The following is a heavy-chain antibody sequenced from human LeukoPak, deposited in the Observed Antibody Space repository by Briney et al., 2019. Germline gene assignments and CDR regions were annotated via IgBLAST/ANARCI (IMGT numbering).Heavy chain of an antibody. CDR2: INPSGGST. CDR3: ARDLSVVVPARDAFDI. Sequence: ASVKVPCKASGYTFTSYYMHWVRQAPGQGLEWMGIINPSGGSTSYAQKFQGRVTMTRDTSTSTVYMELSSLRPEDTAVYYCARDLSVVVPARDAFDIWGQGTMVTVSS. D-gene: IGHD2-2*01. CDR1: GYTFTSYY. J-gene: IGHJ3*02. V-gene: IGHV1-46*01.